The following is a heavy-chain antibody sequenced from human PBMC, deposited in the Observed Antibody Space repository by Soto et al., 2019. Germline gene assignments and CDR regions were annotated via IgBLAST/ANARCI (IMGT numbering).Heavy chain of an antibody. D-gene: IGHD3-16*01. CDR3: AIGLRWAGP. CDR1: GYTFSDYD. V-gene: IGHV1-8*02. CDR2: MNPNSGNT. J-gene: IGHJ6*04. Sequence: QVQLVQSGAEVKKPGASVKVSCKAFGYTFSDYDMNWVRQATGQGPEWMGWMNPNSGNTGYAQKFQGRVSMTRNSSISTAYMELSGRRSEDTAVYYCAIGLRWAGPWGTGTTVIVSS.